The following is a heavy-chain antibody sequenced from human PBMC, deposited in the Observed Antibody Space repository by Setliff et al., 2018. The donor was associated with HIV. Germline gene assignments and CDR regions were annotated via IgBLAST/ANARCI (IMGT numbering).Heavy chain of an antibody. CDR3: ARLECPNDICYSGWFDP. J-gene: IGHJ5*02. CDR1: GGSINRGDYY. Sequence: PSETLSLTCTVSGGSINRGDYYCTWIRQSPGKGLEFIGYIFYNGNTYYNPSLRSRVAISIDTSKNQFSLTLRSVTAADTAVYYCARLECPNDICYSGWFDPWGQGTLVTVSS. CDR2: IFYNGNT. V-gene: IGHV4-30-4*08. D-gene: IGHD2-8*01.